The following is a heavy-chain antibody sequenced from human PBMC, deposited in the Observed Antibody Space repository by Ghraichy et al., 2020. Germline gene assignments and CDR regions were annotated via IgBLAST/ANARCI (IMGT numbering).Heavy chain of an antibody. CDR2: ISSSSSYI. CDR3: ARVEGGGSYRTPANDY. J-gene: IGHJ4*02. CDR1: GFTFSSYS. Sequence: GGSLRLSCAASGFTFSSYSMNWVRQAPGKGLEWVSSISSSSSYIYYADSVKGRFTISRDNAKNSLYLQMNSLRAEDTAVYYCARVEGGGSYRTPANDYWGQGTLVTVSS. D-gene: IGHD1-26*01. V-gene: IGHV3-21*01.